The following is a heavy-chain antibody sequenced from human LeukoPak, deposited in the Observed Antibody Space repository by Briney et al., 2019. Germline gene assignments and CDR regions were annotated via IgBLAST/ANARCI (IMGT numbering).Heavy chain of an antibody. D-gene: IGHD2-15*01. J-gene: IGHJ4*02. CDR2: ISGSGGST. V-gene: IGHV3-23*01. CDR1: GFTFSSYA. Sequence: GGSLRLSCAASGFTFSSYAMSWARQAPGKGLEWVSAISGSGGSTYYADSVKGRFTISRDNSKNTLYLQMNSLRAEDTAEYYCAKMSCSGGSCHLFDYWGQGTLVTVSS. CDR3: AKMSCSGGSCHLFDY.